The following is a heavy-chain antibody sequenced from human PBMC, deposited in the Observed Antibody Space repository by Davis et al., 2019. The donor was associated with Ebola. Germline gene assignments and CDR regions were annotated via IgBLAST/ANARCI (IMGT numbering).Heavy chain of an antibody. D-gene: IGHD3-22*01. V-gene: IGHV3-30*02. CDR3: AKGNYDSSGYWGYWFDP. CDR1: GFVFRHYV. CDR2: IRRDGSNK. J-gene: IGHJ5*02. Sequence: GESLKISCVASGFVFRHYVMSWVRQAPGKGLEWVAFIRRDGSNKYYADSVKGRFTISRDNSKNTLYLQMNSLRVEDTAIYYCAKGNYDSSGYWGYWFDPWGQGTLVTVSS.